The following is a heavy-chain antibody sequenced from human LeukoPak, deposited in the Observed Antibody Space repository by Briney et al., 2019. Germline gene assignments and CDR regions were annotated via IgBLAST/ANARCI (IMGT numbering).Heavy chain of an antibody. J-gene: IGHJ6*03. Sequence: PSETLSLTCTVSGGSISSGSYFWSWIRQPAGKGLEWVGRIYTSGSTNYNPSLKSRVTMSVDTSKNQLSLKLKSVTAADTAVYYCARTLDKDSSSAPYYYYMDVWGKGTTVTVSS. CDR3: ARTLDKDSSSAPYYYYMDV. CDR2: IYTSGST. D-gene: IGHD6-13*01. CDR1: GGSISSGSYF. V-gene: IGHV4-61*02.